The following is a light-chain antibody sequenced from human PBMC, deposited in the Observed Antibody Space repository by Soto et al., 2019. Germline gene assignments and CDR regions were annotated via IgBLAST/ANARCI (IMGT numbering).Light chain of an antibody. CDR2: EVT. Sequence: QSALTQPXXAXXXXXXSXXXXXXXXSSDXXXXXXVSWXQHHXGKAXXLIIYEVTERPSGVXDRFSGSKSGNTASLTVSGXXADDEADYFCCSYAGTKYYVFGTGTKLTVL. CDR3: CSYAGTKYYV. J-gene: IGLJ1*01. V-gene: IGLV2-8*01. CDR1: SSDXXXXXX.